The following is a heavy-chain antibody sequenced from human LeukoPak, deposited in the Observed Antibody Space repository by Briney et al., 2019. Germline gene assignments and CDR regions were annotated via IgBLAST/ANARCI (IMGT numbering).Heavy chain of an antibody. V-gene: IGHV4-4*07. J-gene: IGHJ6*02. CDR2: IYTSGST. D-gene: IGHD2-2*01. CDR1: GGSISSYY. Sequence: SETLSLTCTVSGGSISSYYWSWIRQPAGKGLEWIGRIYTSGSTNYNPSLKSRVTMSVDTSKSQFSLKLSSVTAADTAVYYCATSSTSSNYYYGMDVWGQGTTVTVSS. CDR3: ATSSTSSNYYYGMDV.